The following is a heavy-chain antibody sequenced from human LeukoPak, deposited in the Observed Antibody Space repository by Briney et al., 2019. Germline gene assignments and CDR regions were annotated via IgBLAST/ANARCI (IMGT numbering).Heavy chain of an antibody. D-gene: IGHD3-3*01. CDR1: GFTFSSYG. J-gene: IGHJ4*02. Sequence: AGRSLRLSCAASGFTFSSYGMHWVRQAPGKGLEWVAVISYDGSNKYYADSVKGRFTISRDNSKNTLYLQMNSLRAEDTAVYYCAKDQIAGDFWSGVPINFDYWGQGTLVTVSS. V-gene: IGHV3-30*18. CDR2: ISYDGSNK. CDR3: AKDQIAGDFWSGVPINFDY.